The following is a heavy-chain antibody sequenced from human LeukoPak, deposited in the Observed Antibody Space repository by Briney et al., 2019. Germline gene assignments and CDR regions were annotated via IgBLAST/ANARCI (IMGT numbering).Heavy chain of an antibody. J-gene: IGHJ4*02. D-gene: IGHD3-10*01. CDR3: ASSPAITRD. V-gene: IGHV3-74*01. CDR2: INSDGSRI. Sequence: GGSLRLSCAASGITFSNYWMHWVRQAPGKGLEWVSRINSDGSRITYADSVKGRFTISRDNAKNTLYLQMNSLRVEDTAVYYCASSPAITRDWGQGTLVTVSS. CDR1: GITFSNYW.